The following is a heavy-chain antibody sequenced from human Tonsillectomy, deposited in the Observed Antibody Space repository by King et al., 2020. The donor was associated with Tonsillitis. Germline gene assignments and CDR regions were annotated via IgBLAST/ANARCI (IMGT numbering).Heavy chain of an antibody. CDR3: ARYVSGSFDY. J-gene: IGHJ4*02. CDR2: MYYSGTV. D-gene: IGHD1-26*01. V-gene: IGHV4-39*01. Sequence: QLQESGPGVVKLSETLSLTCTVSGASISSGDHYWAWIRQPPGKGLEWMGYMYYSGTVFQNPSLKSRITISGGTSENRFSLKLSSVTAADTAVYFCARYVSGSFDYWGQGALVTVSS. CDR1: GASISSGDHY.